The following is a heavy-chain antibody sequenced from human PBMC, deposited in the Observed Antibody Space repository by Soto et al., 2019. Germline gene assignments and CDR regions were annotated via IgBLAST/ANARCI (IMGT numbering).Heavy chain of an antibody. J-gene: IGHJ6*02. Sequence: QVQLQESGPGLVKPSETLSLTCTVSGDSISRYYWSWIRLSPGKGLEWIGYIYYSGETNYNPSVTSXVXIXVDRTKNQSSLKLSSVTAADTAVYYCARDQGGEFLKGSGMDVWGQGTTVTVSS. CDR1: GDSISRYY. D-gene: IGHD3-10*01. CDR2: IYYSGET. CDR3: ARDQGGEFLKGSGMDV. V-gene: IGHV4-59*01.